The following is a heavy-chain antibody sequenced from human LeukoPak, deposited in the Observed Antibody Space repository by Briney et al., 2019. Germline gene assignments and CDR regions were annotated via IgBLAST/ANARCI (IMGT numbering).Heavy chain of an antibody. D-gene: IGHD6-25*01. V-gene: IGHV3-30*03. CDR1: GFTFSSYG. Sequence: GRSLRLSCAASGFTFSSYGMHWVRQAPGKGLEWVAVISYDGSNKYYADSVKGRFTISRDNSKNTLYLQMNSLRAEDTAVYYCGGPNPLLERPSAMDVWGQGTTVTVSS. CDR2: ISYDGSNK. J-gene: IGHJ6*02. CDR3: GGPNPLLERPSAMDV.